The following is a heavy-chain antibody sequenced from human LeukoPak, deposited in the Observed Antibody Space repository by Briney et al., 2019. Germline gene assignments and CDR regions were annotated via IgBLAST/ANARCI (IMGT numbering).Heavy chain of an antibody. CDR2: IYYSGST. CDR1: GGSISSYY. V-gene: IGHV4-39*02. J-gene: IGHJ4*02. D-gene: IGHD3-22*01. Sequence: SETLSLTCTVSGGSISSYYWGWIRQPPGKGLEWIGSIYYSGSTYYNPSLKSRVTISVDTSKNQFSLKLNSVTAADTAVYYCARDRPYYYDSSGYHYNYWGQGTLVTVSS. CDR3: ARDRPYYYDSSGYHYNY.